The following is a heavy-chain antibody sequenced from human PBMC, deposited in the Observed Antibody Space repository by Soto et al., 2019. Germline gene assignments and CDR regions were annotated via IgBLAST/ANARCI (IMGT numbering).Heavy chain of an antibody. V-gene: IGHV3-64*01. CDR1: GFTFSSYA. Sequence: GGSLRLSCAASGFTFSSYAMHWVRQAPGKGLEYVSAISSNGGSTYYANSVKGRFTISRDNSKNTLYLQMGSLRAEDMAVYYCARAWFPVVAATPAFDIWGQGTMVTVSS. CDR2: ISSNGGST. CDR3: ARAWFPVVAATPAFDI. D-gene: IGHD2-15*01. J-gene: IGHJ3*02.